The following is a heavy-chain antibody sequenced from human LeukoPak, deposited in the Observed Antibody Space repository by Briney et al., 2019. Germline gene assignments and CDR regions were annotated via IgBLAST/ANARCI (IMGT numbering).Heavy chain of an antibody. CDR1: GFTFSSYG. D-gene: IGHD4-17*01. J-gene: IGHJ6*03. CDR3: ARINGDTYYYYYYMDV. CDR2: INHSGST. Sequence: PGGSLRLSCAASGFTFSSYGMSWIRQPPGKGLEWIGEINHSGSTNYNPSLKSRVTISVDTSKNQFSLKLSSVTAADTAVYYCARINGDTYYYYYYMDVWGKGTTVTVSS. V-gene: IGHV4-34*01.